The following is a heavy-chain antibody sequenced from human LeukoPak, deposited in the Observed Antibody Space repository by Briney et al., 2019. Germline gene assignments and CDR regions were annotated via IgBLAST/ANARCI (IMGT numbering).Heavy chain of an antibody. Sequence: PGGSLRLSCAASGFTFSNYGMHWVRQAPGKGLEWVAVIWYDGSNKYYADSVKGRFTISRDNSKNTLCLQMNSLRAEDSAVYYCAKELPPLVKYYFDYWGQGTLVTVSS. CDR3: AKELPPLVKYYFDY. D-gene: IGHD1-26*01. V-gene: IGHV3-33*06. CDR2: IWYDGSNK. J-gene: IGHJ4*02. CDR1: GFTFSNYG.